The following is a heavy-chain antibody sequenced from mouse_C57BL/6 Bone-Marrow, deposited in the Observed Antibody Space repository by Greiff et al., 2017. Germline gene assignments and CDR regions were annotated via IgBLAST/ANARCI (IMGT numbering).Heavy chain of an antibody. Sequence: VQLKQSGAELVRPGASVKLSCTASGFNIKDDYMHWVKQRPEQGLEWIGWIVPENGDTEYASKFQGKATITADTSSNTAYLQLSSLTSEDTAVYYCTPYGNSFAYWGQGTLVTVSA. CDR2: IVPENGDT. J-gene: IGHJ3*01. V-gene: IGHV14-4*01. D-gene: IGHD2-1*01. CDR3: TPYGNSFAY. CDR1: GFNIKDDY.